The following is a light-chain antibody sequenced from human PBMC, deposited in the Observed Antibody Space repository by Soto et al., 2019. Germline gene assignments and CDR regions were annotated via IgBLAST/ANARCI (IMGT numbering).Light chain of an antibody. CDR1: QTFRNNY. J-gene: IGKJ2*01. Sequence: VLTHAPGTLSLSPGERATLSCRASQTFRNNYLAWYQQKPGQAPRLLIYDASSRATGIPDRFNGGGSGTDFILTISSLQSEDFAVYYCKQYNNWPYTFGQGTKVDI. V-gene: IGKV3-20*01. CDR3: KQYNNWPYT. CDR2: DAS.